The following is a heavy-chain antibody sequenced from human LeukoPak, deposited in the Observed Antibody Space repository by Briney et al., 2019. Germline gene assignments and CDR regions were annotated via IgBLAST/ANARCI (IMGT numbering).Heavy chain of an antibody. D-gene: IGHD6-19*01. V-gene: IGHV3-30*18. J-gene: IGHJ4*02. CDR1: GFTFSSYG. CDR2: ISYDGSNK. CDR3: AKGVAGTYNDY. Sequence: GGSLRLSCTASGFTFSSYGMHWVRQAPGKGLEWVAVISYDGSNKYYADSVKGRFTISRDNSKNTLYLQMNSLRAEDTAVYYCAKGVAGTYNDYWGQGTLVTVSS.